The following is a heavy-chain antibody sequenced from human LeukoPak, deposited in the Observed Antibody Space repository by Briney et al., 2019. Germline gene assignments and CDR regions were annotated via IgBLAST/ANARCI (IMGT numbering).Heavy chain of an antibody. CDR2: VYYSGSA. V-gene: IGHV4-39*07. Sequence: SETLSLTCHVSGGSISSSNYYWGWIRQPPGKGLEWIGNVYYSGSASFNPSLKSRVTISVDTSKNQFSLKLSSVTAADTAVYYCARAMRITIFKGGFDPWGQGALATVSS. CDR3: ARAMRITIFKGGFDP. CDR1: GGSISSSNYY. J-gene: IGHJ5*02. D-gene: IGHD3-3*01.